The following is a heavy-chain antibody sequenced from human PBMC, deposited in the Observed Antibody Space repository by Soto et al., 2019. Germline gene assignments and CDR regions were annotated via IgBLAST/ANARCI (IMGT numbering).Heavy chain of an antibody. D-gene: IGHD1-20*01. CDR3: ARHPRITRGWHFDL. V-gene: IGHV4-31*02. Sequence: LFLTCTVSCGSIDTSAYYCSCIRHHPGKGLEWIGYIFHSGDTYYNPSLTSRLAFSVDTSKNQFSLRLTSVTVADTAMYFCARHPRITRGWHFDLWGRGTLVTVSS. J-gene: IGHJ2*01. CDR2: IFHSGDT. CDR1: CGSIDTSAYY.